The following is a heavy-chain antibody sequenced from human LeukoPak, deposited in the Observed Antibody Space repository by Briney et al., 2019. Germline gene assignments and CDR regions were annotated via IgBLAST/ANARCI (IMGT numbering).Heavy chain of an antibody. Sequence: PGGSLRLSCAASGFTVSSNYMSWVRQAPGKGLEWVSVIYSGGSTYYADSVKGRFTISRDNSKNTLYLQMNSLRAEDTAVYYCARDIGAGNFWSGPLEYWGQGSLVTVSS. CDR1: GFTVSSNY. D-gene: IGHD3-3*01. CDR3: ARDIGAGNFWSGPLEY. J-gene: IGHJ4*02. V-gene: IGHV3-66*01. CDR2: IYSGGST.